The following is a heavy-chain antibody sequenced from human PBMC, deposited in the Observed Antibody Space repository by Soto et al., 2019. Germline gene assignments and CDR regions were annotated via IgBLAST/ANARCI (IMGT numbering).Heavy chain of an antibody. J-gene: IGHJ6*02. Sequence: PXEFMKISFKGSGYSFTSYWISWVRQMPGKGLEWMGRIDPSDSYTNYSPSFQGHVTISADKSISTAYLQWSSLKASDTAMYYCARPAGTTVFQYYYGMDVWGQGTTVTVSS. CDR3: ARPAGTTVFQYYYGMDV. CDR1: GYSFTSYW. V-gene: IGHV5-10-1*01. CDR2: IDPSDSYT. D-gene: IGHD1-7*01.